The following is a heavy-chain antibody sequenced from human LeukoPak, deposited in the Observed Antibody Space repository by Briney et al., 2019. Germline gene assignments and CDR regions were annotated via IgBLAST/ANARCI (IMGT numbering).Heavy chain of an antibody. CDR3: ARVLSSGWYFDY. J-gene: IGHJ4*02. Sequence: SETLSLTCTVSGGSISSYYWSWIRQPPGNGLEWIGYIYYSGSTNYNPSLKSRVTISVDTSKNQFSLKLSSVTAADTAVYYCARVLSSGWYFDYWGQGTLVTVSS. CDR2: IYYSGST. CDR1: GGSISSYY. V-gene: IGHV4-59*01. D-gene: IGHD6-19*01.